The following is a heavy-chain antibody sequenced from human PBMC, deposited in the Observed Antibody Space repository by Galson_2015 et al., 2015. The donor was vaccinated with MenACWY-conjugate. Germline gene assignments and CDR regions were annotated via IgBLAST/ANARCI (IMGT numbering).Heavy chain of an antibody. D-gene: IGHD3-16*02. J-gene: IGHJ4*02. CDR2: IKDDGSEK. V-gene: IGHV3-7*03. CDR3: ARPVRVSVFVKVPFYCDH. Sequence: SLRLSCAASGFTLSHYWMSWVRQAPGKGLEWVATIKDDGSEKYLVDSVKGRFTISRDNADNSLSLQMNSLRAEDTAVYYCARPVRVSVFVKVPFYCDHWGEGAQVTVSS. CDR1: GFTLSHYW.